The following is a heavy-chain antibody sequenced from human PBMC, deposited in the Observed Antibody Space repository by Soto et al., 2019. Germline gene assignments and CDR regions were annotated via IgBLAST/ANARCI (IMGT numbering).Heavy chain of an antibody. CDR2: ISGYNGDI. V-gene: IGHV1-18*01. Sequence: QVQLVQSGAEVKKPGASVKVSCKISGYTFTSYGISWVRQAPRQGLEWMGWISGYNGDIKIAQHLHERVTLTRDTATSTAYMELRSLRSDDTAMYFGARDLTTVRGYLMAHYFDQWGQGTLVTVSS. CDR1: GYTFTSYG. D-gene: IGHD3-10*01. CDR3: ARDLTTVRGYLMAHYFDQ. J-gene: IGHJ4*02.